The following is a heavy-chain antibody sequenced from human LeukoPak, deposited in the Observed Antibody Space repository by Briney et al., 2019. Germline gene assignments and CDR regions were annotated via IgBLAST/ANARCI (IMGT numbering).Heavy chain of an antibody. J-gene: IGHJ5*02. CDR2: IIPIFGTA. D-gene: IGHD6-13*01. V-gene: IGHV1-69*05. CDR3: ARGASIAAAGTGNWFDP. CDR1: GGTFSSYS. Sequence: SLKLSCKASGGTFSSYSISWVRQAPGQGLEWMGGIIPIFGTANYAQKFQGRVTITTDESTSTAYMELSRLRSEDTAVYYCARGASIAAAGTGNWFDPWGEGTLVTVSS.